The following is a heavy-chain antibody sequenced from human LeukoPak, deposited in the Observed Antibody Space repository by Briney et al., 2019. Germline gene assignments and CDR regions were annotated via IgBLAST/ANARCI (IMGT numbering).Heavy chain of an antibody. D-gene: IGHD2-2*03. J-gene: IGHJ4*02. Sequence: ASVKVSCKASGYTFTSYGISWVRQAPGQGLEWMGWISVYKGNTNYAQKLQGRVSMTRNTSISTAYMELSSLRSEDTAVYYCARAVDIVVVPAASYFDYWGQGTLVTVSS. CDR2: ISVYKGNT. CDR3: ARAVDIVVVPAASYFDY. V-gene: IGHV1-18*01. CDR1: GYTFTSYG.